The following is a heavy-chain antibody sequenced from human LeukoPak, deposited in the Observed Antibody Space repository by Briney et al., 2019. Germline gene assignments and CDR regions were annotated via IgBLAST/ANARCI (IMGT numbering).Heavy chain of an antibody. V-gene: IGHV3-30*18. CDR1: GWTFSNYG. J-gene: IGHJ4*02. Sequence: PGGSLTLSCAASGWTFSNYGRHGVRQAPGKGLEGVGVISYDGSNKYYAYSVNGRFIISRDNSKTTMYLHMINLRAENTAVYYCAKPLSRYYDSSGYLTFDYWGQGTLVTVSS. D-gene: IGHD3-22*01. CDR2: ISYDGSNK. CDR3: AKPLSRYYDSSGYLTFDY.